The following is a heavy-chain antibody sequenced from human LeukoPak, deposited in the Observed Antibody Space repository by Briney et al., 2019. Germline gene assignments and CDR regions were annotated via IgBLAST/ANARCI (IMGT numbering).Heavy chain of an antibody. J-gene: IGHJ5*02. Sequence: GGSLRLSCAASGFTFSDYYMSWIRQAPGKGLEWVANIKQDGSDKYYVDSVKGRFTISRDNAKNSVYLQMNSLRAEDTAVYYCARSGEEWLPHWFDPWGQGTLVTVSS. CDR2: IKQDGSDK. D-gene: IGHD3-3*01. V-gene: IGHV3-7*01. CDR1: GFTFSDYY. CDR3: ARSGEEWLPHWFDP.